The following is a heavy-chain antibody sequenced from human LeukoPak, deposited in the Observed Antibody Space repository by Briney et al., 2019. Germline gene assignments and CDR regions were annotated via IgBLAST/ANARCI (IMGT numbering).Heavy chain of an antibody. Sequence: GGSLTLSCAASGFTFSAYGMHWVRQAPGKGLEWVAVIWYDGTNKYYADSVKGRFNISRDNSKNTLYLQLNSLRAEDTAVYYYAKDTSSPIFGVAYYFDPWGQGTLVTVSS. CDR3: AKDTSSPIFGVAYYFDP. CDR2: IWYDGTNK. D-gene: IGHD3-3*01. J-gene: IGHJ4*02. V-gene: IGHV3-33*06. CDR1: GFTFSAYG.